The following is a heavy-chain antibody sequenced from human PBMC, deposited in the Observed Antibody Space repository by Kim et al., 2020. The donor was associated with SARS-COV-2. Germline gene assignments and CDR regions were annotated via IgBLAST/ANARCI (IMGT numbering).Heavy chain of an antibody. CDR2: ISAYNGNT. CDR1: GYTFTSYG. Sequence: ASVKVSCKASGYTFTSYGISWVRQAPGQGLEWMGWISAYNGNTNYAQKLQGRVTMTTDTSTSTAYMELRSLRSDDTAVYYCARDKLGIAAAGRPIDYWGQGTLVTVSS. D-gene: IGHD6-13*01. V-gene: IGHV1-18*01. J-gene: IGHJ4*02. CDR3: ARDKLGIAAAGRPIDY.